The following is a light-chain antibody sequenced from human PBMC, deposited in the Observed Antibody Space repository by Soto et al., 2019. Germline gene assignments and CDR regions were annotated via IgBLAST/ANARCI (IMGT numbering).Light chain of an antibody. CDR3: QHRSEWPVS. CDR1: QSVGSS. V-gene: IGKV3-11*01. Sequence: EIVMTQSPATLSVSPGERATLSCRASQSVGSSLAWYQQKPGQAPRLLISDASNRATGIPARFSGSGSGTDFTLTISSLEPEDFAVYYCQHRSEWPVSFGQGTRLEIK. CDR2: DAS. J-gene: IGKJ5*01.